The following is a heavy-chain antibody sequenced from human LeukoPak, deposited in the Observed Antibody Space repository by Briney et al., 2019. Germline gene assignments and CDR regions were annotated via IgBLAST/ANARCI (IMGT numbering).Heavy chain of an antibody. Sequence: PSETLSLTCTVSGGSISSSSYYWGWIRQPPGKGLEWIGSIYYSGSTYYNPSLKSRVTISVDTSKNQFSLKLSSVTAADTAVYYCARGDSSSWYGVYYYYYMDVWGKGTTVIVSS. D-gene: IGHD6-13*01. J-gene: IGHJ6*03. CDR2: IYYSGST. CDR1: GGSISSSSYY. V-gene: IGHV4-39*01. CDR3: ARGDSSSWYGVYYYYYMDV.